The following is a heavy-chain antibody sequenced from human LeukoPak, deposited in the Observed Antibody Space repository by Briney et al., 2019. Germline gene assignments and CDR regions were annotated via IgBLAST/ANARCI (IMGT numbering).Heavy chain of an antibody. J-gene: IGHJ4*02. D-gene: IGHD6-19*01. V-gene: IGHV3-23*01. CDR3: AKVLGRGSGWYPYYFDY. CDR1: GFTFSSYE. Sequence: GGSLRLSCAASGFTFSSYEMNWVRQAPGKGLEWVSAISGSGGSTYYADSVKGRFTISRDNSKNTLYLQMNSLRAEDTAVYYCAKVLGRGSGWYPYYFDYWGQGTLVTVSS. CDR2: ISGSGGST.